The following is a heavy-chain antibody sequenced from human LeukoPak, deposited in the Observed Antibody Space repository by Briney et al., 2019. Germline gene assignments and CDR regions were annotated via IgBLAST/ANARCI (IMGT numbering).Heavy chain of an antibody. CDR2: ISGSGGGT. CDR3: AKRGDVIRVILVGFHKEAYYFDS. D-gene: IGHD3-22*01. J-gene: IGHJ4*02. CDR1: GITLSNYA. Sequence: GGSLRLSCAVSGITLSNYAMSWVRQAPGKGLEWVAGISGSGGGTHYADSVKGRFTISRDNPKNTLYQQMNTLRAGDTAVYFCAKRGDVIRVILVGFHKEAYYFDSWGQGALVTVSS. V-gene: IGHV3-23*01.